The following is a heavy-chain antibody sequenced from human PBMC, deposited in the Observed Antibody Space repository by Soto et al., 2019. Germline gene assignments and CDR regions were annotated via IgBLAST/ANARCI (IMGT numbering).Heavy chain of an antibody. Sequence: PSETLSLTCAVYGGSFSGYYWSWIRQPPGKGLEWIGEINHSGSTNYNPSLKSRVTISVDTSKNQFSPKLSSVTAADTAVYYCARGQVRYYYGSGSPYRWFDPWGQGTLVTVSS. V-gene: IGHV4-34*01. CDR2: INHSGST. D-gene: IGHD3-10*01. CDR3: ARGQVRYYYGSGSPYRWFDP. CDR1: GGSFSGYY. J-gene: IGHJ5*02.